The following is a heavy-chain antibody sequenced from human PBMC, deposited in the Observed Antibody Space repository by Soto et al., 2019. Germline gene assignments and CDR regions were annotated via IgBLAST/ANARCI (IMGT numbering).Heavy chain of an antibody. D-gene: IGHD3-3*01. CDR3: ARGFPSGDFSSGYVRYYFDY. V-gene: IGHV1-69*06. CDR1: GGTFSSFA. Sequence: VSCKASGGTFSSFAISCVRQAPGQGLEWMGGIIPLFGTVKYAQKLQGGVTITADRSTSTAYMELSSLRSEDTAVYYCARGFPSGDFSSGYVRYYFDYWGQGTQVTVSS. J-gene: IGHJ4*02. CDR2: IIPLFGTV.